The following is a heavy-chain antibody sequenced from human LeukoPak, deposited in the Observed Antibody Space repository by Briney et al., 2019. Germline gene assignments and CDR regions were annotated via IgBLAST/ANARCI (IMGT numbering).Heavy chain of an antibody. D-gene: IGHD3-10*01. J-gene: IGHJ5*02. CDR1: GGSISSGGYS. V-gene: IGHV4-30-4*07. CDR3: ASKVLFGELLT. CDR2: IYYSGST. Sequence: PSETLSLTCAVSGGSISSGGYSWSWIRQPPGKGLEWIGYIYYSGSTYYNPSLKSRVTISVDTSKNQFSLKLSSVTAADTAVYYCASKVLFGELLTWGQGTLVTVSS.